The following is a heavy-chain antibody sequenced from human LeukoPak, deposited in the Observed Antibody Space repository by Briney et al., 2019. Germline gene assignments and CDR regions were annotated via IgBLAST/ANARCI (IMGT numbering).Heavy chain of an antibody. Sequence: PGGSLRLSCAASGFTFSDYYMSWIRQAPGKGLEWVSYISSSGSTIYHADSVKGRFTISRDNAKNSLYLQMNSLRAEDTAVYYCARVFGSLRYYYYGMDVWGQGTTVTVSS. CDR3: ARVFGSLRYYYYGMDV. D-gene: IGHD3-3*01. CDR2: ISSSGSTI. CDR1: GFTFSDYY. V-gene: IGHV3-11*01. J-gene: IGHJ6*02.